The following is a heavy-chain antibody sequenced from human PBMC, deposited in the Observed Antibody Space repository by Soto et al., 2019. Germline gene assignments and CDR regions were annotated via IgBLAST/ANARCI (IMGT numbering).Heavy chain of an antibody. J-gene: IGHJ4*02. V-gene: IGHV3-74*02. D-gene: IGHD6-19*01. Sequence: VQLVESGGGVVQPGRSLRLSCATSGFAFSGYGMHWVRQVPGKGLMWVSRINSDGTTINYADSVEGRFTISRDNAKSTLFLQMNSLRVEDTAVYYCARAGWYRFDYWGQGTLVTVSS. CDR2: INSDGTTI. CDR1: GFAFSGYG. CDR3: ARAGWYRFDY.